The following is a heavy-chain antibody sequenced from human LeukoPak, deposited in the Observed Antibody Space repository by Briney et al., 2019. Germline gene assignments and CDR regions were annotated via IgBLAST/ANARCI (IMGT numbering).Heavy chain of an antibody. CDR2: FRYDGSDI. CDR3: ARGHYDVLAASYKWTPDY. D-gene: IGHD3-9*01. Sequence: GGSLRLSCAASGFMFNVYGMHWVRQAPGKGLEGVAVFRYDGSDINYADSVKGRFTTSRDNAKNSLSLQLNSLRVEDTAVYYCARGHYDVLAASYKWTPDYWGQGTLVTVSS. CDR1: GFMFNVYG. J-gene: IGHJ4*02. V-gene: IGHV3-33*01.